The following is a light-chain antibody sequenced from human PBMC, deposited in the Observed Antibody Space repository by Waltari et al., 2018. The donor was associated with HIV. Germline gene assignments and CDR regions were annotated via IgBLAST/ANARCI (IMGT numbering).Light chain of an antibody. J-gene: IGKJ1*01. CDR1: QSVGTN. Sequence: EMVVTPSPASVSVSPGGRATISCRASQSVGTNLAWYQQRPGQAPRLLIYGVSTRATDIPARFSGSGSGTDFTLTINSLQSEDSAVYYCQQYNNWPPWTFGQGTKVEI. CDR2: GVS. CDR3: QQYNNWPPWT. V-gene: IGKV3-15*01.